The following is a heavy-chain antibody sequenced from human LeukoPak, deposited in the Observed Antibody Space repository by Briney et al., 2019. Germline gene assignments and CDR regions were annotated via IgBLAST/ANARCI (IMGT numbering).Heavy chain of an antibody. V-gene: IGHV4-59*01. CDR2: IYYSGST. Sequence: SETLSLTCTVSGGSISSDYWSWIRQPPGKGLEWIGYIYYSGSTNYNPSLKSRVTISVDTSKNQFSLKLSSVTAADTAVYYCARRIYYDILTAQRDDAFDIWGQGTMVTVSS. CDR1: GGSISSDY. CDR3: ARRIYYDILTAQRDDAFDI. J-gene: IGHJ3*02. D-gene: IGHD3-9*01.